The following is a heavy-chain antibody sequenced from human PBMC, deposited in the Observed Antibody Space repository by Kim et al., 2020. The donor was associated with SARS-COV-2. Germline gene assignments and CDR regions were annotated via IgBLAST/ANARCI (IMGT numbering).Heavy chain of an antibody. J-gene: IGHJ4*01. Sequence: SQTLSLTCAISGDSVSSNSAAWNWIRQSPSRGLEWLGRTYYRSKWYNDYAVSVKSRITINPDTSKNQFSLQLNSVTPEDTAVYYCARVREWELSGEADYFDYWGQGTLVTVSS. D-gene: IGHD1-26*01. CDR2: TYYRSKWYN. CDR1: GDSVSSNSAA. CDR3: ARVREWELSGEADYFDY. V-gene: IGHV6-1*01.